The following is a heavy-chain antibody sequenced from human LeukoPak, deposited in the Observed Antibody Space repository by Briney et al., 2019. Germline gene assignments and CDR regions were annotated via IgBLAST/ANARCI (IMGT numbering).Heavy chain of an antibody. CDR1: GGSFSGYY. CDR2: INHSGST. V-gene: IGHV4-34*01. Sequence: PSETLSLTCAVSGGSFSGYYWSWIRQPPGKGLEWIGEINHSGSTNYNPSLKSRVTISVDTSKNQFSLKLSSVTAADTAVYYCARGRYSSGCDYWGQGTLVTVSS. D-gene: IGHD6-19*01. J-gene: IGHJ4*02. CDR3: ARGRYSSGCDY.